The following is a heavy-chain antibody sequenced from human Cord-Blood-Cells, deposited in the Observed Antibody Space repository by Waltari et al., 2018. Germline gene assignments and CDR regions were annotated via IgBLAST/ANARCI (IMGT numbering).Heavy chain of an antibody. CDR1: GGSISSGSYY. CDR3: ARRPWEYAFNI. D-gene: IGHD1-26*01. V-gene: IGHV4-61*09. CDR2: IYTSGST. J-gene: IGHJ3*02. Sequence: QVQLQESGPGLVKPSQTLSLTCTVSGGSISSGSYYWSWIRQPAGKGLEWIGYIYTSGSTNYNPSLTSRVTISVDTSKNQFSLKLSSVTAADTAVYYCARRPWEYAFNIWGQGTMVTVSS.